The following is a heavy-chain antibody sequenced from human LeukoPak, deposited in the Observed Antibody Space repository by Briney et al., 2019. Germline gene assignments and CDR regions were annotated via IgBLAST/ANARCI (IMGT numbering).Heavy chain of an antibody. CDR3: ARDRDGPDY. V-gene: IGHV3-74*01. Sequence: GGSLRLSCAASGFSFSSYWMHWVRRGPGKGLVWVSRINSDGSSTRHADSVKGRFTISRDNAENMVYLQMNSLRDEDTAVYYCARDRDGPDYWGQGTLVTVSS. J-gene: IGHJ4*02. D-gene: IGHD5-24*01. CDR2: INSDGSST. CDR1: GFSFSSYW.